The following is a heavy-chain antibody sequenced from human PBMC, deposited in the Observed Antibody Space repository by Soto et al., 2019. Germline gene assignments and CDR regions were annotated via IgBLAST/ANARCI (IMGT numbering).Heavy chain of an antibody. CDR3: AREAWNDRRYDSSAYSNWFGP. CDR2: INPSGGST. D-gene: IGHD3-22*01. V-gene: IGHV1-46*01. Sequence: ASVKVSCKASGYTFTSYYMHWVRQAPGQGLEWMGIINPSGGSTTYAQKFQGRVTMTRDTSTSTVYMELSSLRSEDTAVYYCAREAWNDRRYDSSAYSNWFGPWGKGTLVTVCS. J-gene: IGHJ5*02. CDR1: GYTFTSYY.